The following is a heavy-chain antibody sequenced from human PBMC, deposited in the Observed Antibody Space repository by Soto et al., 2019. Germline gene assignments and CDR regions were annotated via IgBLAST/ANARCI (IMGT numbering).Heavy chain of an antibody. CDR1: GFSLSTTTVG. CDR2: IYWDDDR. V-gene: IGHV2-5*02. D-gene: IGHD3-10*01. Sequence: SGPTLVNPRPTLTLTCTLSGFSLSTTTVGVGWIRQPPGKALERLALIYWDDDRRYIPSLKNRLTITKDTSGGQVVLTMTDMDPVDPATYYCVHRQGYGLLDPWGQGTQVSVSS. CDR3: VHRQGYGLLDP. J-gene: IGHJ5*02.